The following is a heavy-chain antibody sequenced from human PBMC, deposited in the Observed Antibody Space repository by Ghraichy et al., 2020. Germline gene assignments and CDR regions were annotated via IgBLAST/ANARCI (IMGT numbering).Heavy chain of an antibody. CDR1: GGSISSYY. CDR3: ARDVVPSATKYGLDV. D-gene: IGHD2-2*01. CDR2: IYYSGST. V-gene: IGHV4-59*01. J-gene: IGHJ6*02. Sequence: GSLRLSCTVSGGSISSYYWNWIRHPPGKGLEWIGYIYYSGSTNYNSSLKSRVTISVDPSKNQFSLKLSSVTAADTAVYYCARDVVPSATKYGLDVWGQGTTVTVSS.